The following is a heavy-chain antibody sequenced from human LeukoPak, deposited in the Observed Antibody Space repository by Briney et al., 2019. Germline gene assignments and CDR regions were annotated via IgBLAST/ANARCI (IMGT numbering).Heavy chain of an antibody. CDR1: GFTFGGFT. V-gene: IGHV3-23*01. D-gene: IGHD4-17*01. CDR3: AKDLNYGDGRWEFDP. Sequence: GGSLRLSCAASGFTFGGFTMAWVRQTPRKGLEWLSGILADADGGRTYYADSVEGRFTISRDNSKNTLYLQMNNLRADDTAVYFCAKDLNYGDGRWEFDPWGQGTLVTV. CDR2: ILADADGGRT. J-gene: IGHJ5*02.